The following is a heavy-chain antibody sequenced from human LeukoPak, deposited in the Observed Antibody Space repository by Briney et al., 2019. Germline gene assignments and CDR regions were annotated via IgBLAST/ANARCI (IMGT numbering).Heavy chain of an antibody. V-gene: IGHV3-7*01. D-gene: IGHD2-8*02. J-gene: IGHJ6*04. CDR2: INKDGTEK. CDR3: AIFAGAVPGNLLL. CDR1: EFTSSAFW. Sequence: GGSLRLSCAASEFTSSAFWMTWVRRPARKGLEWVANINKDGTEKEYVDSVKGRFSIFRDNAKNSVFLQMNSLRAEDTAVYYCAIFAGAVPGNLLLWGKGTTVIVSA.